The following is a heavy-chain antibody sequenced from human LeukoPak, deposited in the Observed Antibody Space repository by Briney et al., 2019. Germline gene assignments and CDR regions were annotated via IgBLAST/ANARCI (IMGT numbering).Heavy chain of an antibody. D-gene: IGHD1-1*01. CDR3: TRDDRTNWNDLYFDY. V-gene: IGHV3-49*03. Sequence: GRSLRLSCTASGFTFGDYAMSWFRQAPGKGLEWVGFIRSKAYGGTTEYAASVKGRFTISRDDSESIAYLQMNSLKTEDTAVYYCTRDDRTNWNDLYFDYWGQGTLVTVSS. CDR2: IRSKAYGGTT. J-gene: IGHJ4*02. CDR1: GFTFGDYA.